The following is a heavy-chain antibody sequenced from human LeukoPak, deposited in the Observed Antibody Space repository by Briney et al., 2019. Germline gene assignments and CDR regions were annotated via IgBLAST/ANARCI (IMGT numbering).Heavy chain of an antibody. CDR3: AGPSSGNFYFGVDV. D-gene: IGHD3-10*01. V-gene: IGHV3-30-3*01. CDR1: GFTLSYYG. CDR2: ISSGGNNK. Sequence: GGSLRLSCAASGFTLSYYGLHWVRQAPGKGLEWVALISSGGNNKYYADSVKGRFTISRDNSKNTVYLQMNSLRLEDTAVYHCAGPSSGNFYFGVDVWGQGTTVTVSS. J-gene: IGHJ6*02.